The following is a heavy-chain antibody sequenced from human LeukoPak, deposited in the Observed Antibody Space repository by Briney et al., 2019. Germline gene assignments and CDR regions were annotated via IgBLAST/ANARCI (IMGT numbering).Heavy chain of an antibody. J-gene: IGHJ3*02. D-gene: IGHD6-19*01. Sequence: GASVKVSCKASGYTFTSYGISWVRQAPGQGLEWMGWISAYNGNTNYAQKLQGRVTMTTDTSTSTAYMELSSLRSEDTAVYYCARTNSSGWYPDAFDIWGQGTMVTVSS. CDR1: GYTFTSYG. CDR2: ISAYNGNT. V-gene: IGHV1-18*01. CDR3: ARTNSSGWYPDAFDI.